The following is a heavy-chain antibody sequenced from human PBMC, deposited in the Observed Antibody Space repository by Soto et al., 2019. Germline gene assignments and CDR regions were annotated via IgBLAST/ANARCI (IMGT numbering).Heavy chain of an antibody. J-gene: IGHJ4*02. Sequence: SGPTLVNPTQTLTLTCTFSGFSLSTSGVGVGWIRQPPGKALEWLALIYWNDDKRYSPSLKSRLTITKDTSKNQVVLTMTNMDPVDTATYYCAHRRSGGGYYDSSGYYYFDYWGQGTLVTVSS. V-gene: IGHV2-5*01. CDR2: IYWNDDK. CDR1: GFSLSTSGVG. CDR3: AHRRSGGGYYDSSGYYYFDY. D-gene: IGHD3-22*01.